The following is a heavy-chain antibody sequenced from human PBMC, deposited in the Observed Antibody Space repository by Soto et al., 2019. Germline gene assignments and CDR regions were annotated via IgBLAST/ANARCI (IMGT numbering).Heavy chain of an antibody. D-gene: IGHD5-18*01. Sequence: GASVKVSCKASGYTFTSYAMNWVRQAPGQRLEWMGWINAGNGNTKYSQKFQGRVTITRDTSASTAYMELSSLRSEDTAVYYCARDPGYSYGLDYWGQGTLVTVSS. J-gene: IGHJ4*02. CDR3: ARDPGYSYGLDY. CDR1: GYTFTSYA. CDR2: INAGNGNT. V-gene: IGHV1-3*01.